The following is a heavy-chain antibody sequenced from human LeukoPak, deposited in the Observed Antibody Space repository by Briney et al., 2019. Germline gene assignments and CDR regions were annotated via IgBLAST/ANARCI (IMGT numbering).Heavy chain of an antibody. CDR3: ARDARGWSGFDY. D-gene: IGHD3-3*01. CDR1: GGSFSGYY. Sequence: PSETLSLTCAVYGGSFSGYYWSWIRQPPGKGLEWIGEINHYGSTNYNPSLKSRVTISVDTSKNQFSLKLSSVTAADTAVYYCARDARGWSGFDYWGQGTLVTVSS. V-gene: IGHV4-34*01. CDR2: INHYGST. J-gene: IGHJ4*02.